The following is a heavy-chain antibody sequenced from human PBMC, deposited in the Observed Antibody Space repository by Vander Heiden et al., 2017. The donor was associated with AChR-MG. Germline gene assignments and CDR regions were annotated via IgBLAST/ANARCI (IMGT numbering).Heavy chain of an antibody. CDR3: AHSPATKNTLIVHQTYYFES. CDR2: ISWNDDK. Sequence: QITLKESGPTLVKPTQTLTLTCPFPGFSLTTRGVGVGWIRQPPGKALEWLAFISWNDDKRYSPSLKSRLTISKDTSKNQVVLTMSTVDPMDTATYFCAHSPATKNTLIVHQTYYFESWGQGTLVTVSS. J-gene: IGHJ4*02. CDR1: GFSLTTRGVG. V-gene: IGHV2-5*01. D-gene: IGHD3-22*01.